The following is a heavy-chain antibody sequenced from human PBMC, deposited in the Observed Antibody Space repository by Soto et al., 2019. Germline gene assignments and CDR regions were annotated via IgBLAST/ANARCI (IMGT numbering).Heavy chain of an antibody. CDR1: GYTFTGYY. V-gene: IGHV1-2*02. D-gene: IGHD3-3*01. Sequence: GASVKVSCKASGYTFTGYYMHGVRQAPGEGLEWMGWINPNSGGTNYAQKFQGRVTMTRDTSISTAYMELSRLKSDDTAMYYCARDQKGSYYDFWSGSRGMDVWGQGTTVTVSS. J-gene: IGHJ6*02. CDR3: ARDQKGSYYDFWSGSRGMDV. CDR2: INPNSGGT.